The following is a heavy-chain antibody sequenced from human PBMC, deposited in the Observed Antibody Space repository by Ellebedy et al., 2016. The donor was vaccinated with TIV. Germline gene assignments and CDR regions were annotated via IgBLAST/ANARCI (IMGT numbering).Heavy chain of an antibody. CDR2: IDWDDDK. J-gene: IGHJ3*02. CDR3: ARSVGLGRGNYAFDI. Sequence: SGPTLVXPTQTLTLTCTFSGFSLSTSGMRVSWIRQPPGKALEWLARIDWDDDKFYSTSLKTRLTISKDTSKNQVVLTMTNMDPVDTATYYCARSVGLGRGNYAFDIWGQGTMVTVSS. V-gene: IGHV2-70*04. CDR1: GFSLSTSGMR. D-gene: IGHD3/OR15-3a*01.